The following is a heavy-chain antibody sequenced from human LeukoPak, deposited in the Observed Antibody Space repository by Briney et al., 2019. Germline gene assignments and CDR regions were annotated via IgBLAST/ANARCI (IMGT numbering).Heavy chain of an antibody. CDR2: IYPGDSDT. D-gene: IGHD6-19*01. J-gene: IGHJ3*02. V-gene: IGHV5-51*01. CDR1: GYSFISYW. CDR3: ARARVAGSVDAFDM. Sequence: GESLKISCEGSGYSFISYWIGWVRQMPGKGLEWMGIIYPGDSDTRYSPSFQGQVAISADKSITTAYLQWSSLKAPDTAMYYCARARVAGSVDAFDMWGQGTMVTVSS.